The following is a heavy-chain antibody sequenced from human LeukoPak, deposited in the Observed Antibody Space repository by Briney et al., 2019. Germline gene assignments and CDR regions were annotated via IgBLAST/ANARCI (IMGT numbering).Heavy chain of an antibody. CDR1: GGSISSGGYS. D-gene: IGHD3-3*01. Sequence: PSETLSLTCAVSGGSISSGGYSWSWIRQPPGKGLEWIGSIYCSGSTYYNPSLKSRVTISVDTSKNQFSLKLSSVTAADTAVYYCARDGSRFLPPYYFDYWGQGTLVTVSS. V-gene: IGHV4-39*07. J-gene: IGHJ4*02. CDR3: ARDGSRFLPPYYFDY. CDR2: IYCSGST.